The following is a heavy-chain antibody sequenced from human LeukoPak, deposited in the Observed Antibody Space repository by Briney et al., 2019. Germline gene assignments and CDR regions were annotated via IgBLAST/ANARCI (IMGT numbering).Heavy chain of an antibody. Sequence: PGGSLRLSCAASGFAFSSYGMTWVRQAPGQGLEWVSAISGSGGSTYYADSVNGRSTISRDNSKNTLYLVMNSLRADDTVVYYCAKFGLAGSGRYHDAFDIGGQGTMVTVSS. D-gene: IGHD3-10*01. J-gene: IGHJ3*02. V-gene: IGHV3-23*01. CDR1: GFAFSSYG. CDR3: AKFGLAGSGRYHDAFDI. CDR2: ISGSGGST.